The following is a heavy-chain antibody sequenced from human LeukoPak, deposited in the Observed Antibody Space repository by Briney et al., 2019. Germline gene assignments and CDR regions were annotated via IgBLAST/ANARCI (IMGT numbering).Heavy chain of an antibody. Sequence: PGGSLRLSCAVSGFTFSDYSMNWVRQSPGKGLEWTSYISTGGDTIYYADSVKGRFTISSDNAKNSLYLQMNSLRADDTAIYYCARVQSYLDYWGQGTLVTVSS. J-gene: IGHJ4*02. CDR3: ARVQSYLDY. CDR2: ISTGGDTI. CDR1: GFTFSDYS. V-gene: IGHV3-48*01.